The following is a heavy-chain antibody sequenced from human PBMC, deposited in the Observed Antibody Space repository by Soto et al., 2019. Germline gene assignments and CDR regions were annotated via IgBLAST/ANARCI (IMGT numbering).Heavy chain of an antibody. J-gene: IGHJ6*02. CDR3: AKERRISYYGMDV. D-gene: IGHD3-3*01. CDR2: ISYDGSNK. V-gene: IGHV3-30*18. CDR1: GFTFSSYG. Sequence: GGSLRLSCAASGFTFSSYGMHWVRQAPGKGLEWVAVISYDGSNKYYADSVKGRFTISRDNSKNTLYLQMNSLRAEDTAVYYCAKERRISYYGMDVWGQGTTVTVPS.